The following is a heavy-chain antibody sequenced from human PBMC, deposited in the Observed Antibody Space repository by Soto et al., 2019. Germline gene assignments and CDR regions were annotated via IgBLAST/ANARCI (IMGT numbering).Heavy chain of an antibody. CDR3: ARDRGLVRHYYYGMDV. Sequence: GSLRLSCAASGFTFSSYGMHWVRQAPGKGLEWVAVISYDGSNKYYADSVKGRFTISRDNSKNTLYLQMNSLRAEDTAVYYCARDRGLVRHYYYGMDVWGQGTTVTVSS. D-gene: IGHD3-10*01. V-gene: IGHV3-30*03. CDR1: GFTFSSYG. CDR2: ISYDGSNK. J-gene: IGHJ6*02.